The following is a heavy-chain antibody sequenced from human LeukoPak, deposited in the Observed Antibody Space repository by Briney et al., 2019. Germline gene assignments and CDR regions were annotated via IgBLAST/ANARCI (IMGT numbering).Heavy chain of an antibody. CDR3: ATDYYDSSGLDI. CDR2: IRYDGSNK. D-gene: IGHD3-22*01. J-gene: IGHJ3*02. Sequence: PGGSLRLSCAASGFTFSSYGMHWVRQAPGKGLEWVAFIRYDGSNKYYADSVKGRFTISRDNSKNTLYLQMNSLRAEDTAVYYCATDYYDSSGLDIWGQGTMVTVSS. CDR1: GFTFSSYG. V-gene: IGHV3-30*02.